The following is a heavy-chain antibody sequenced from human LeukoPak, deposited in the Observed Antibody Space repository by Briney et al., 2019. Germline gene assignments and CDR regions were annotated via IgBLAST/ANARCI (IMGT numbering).Heavy chain of an antibody. V-gene: IGHV4-38-2*02. CDR1: GYSISSGYY. CDR2: IYHSGST. CDR3: AREKRHQWLVRGEPLNWFDP. J-gene: IGHJ5*02. Sequence: PSETLSLTCTVSGYSISSGYYWGWIRQPPGKGLEWIGSIYHSGSTYYNPSLKSRVTISVDTSKNQFSLKLSSVTAADTAVYYCAREKRHQWLVRGEPLNWFDPWGQGTLVTVSS. D-gene: IGHD6-19*01.